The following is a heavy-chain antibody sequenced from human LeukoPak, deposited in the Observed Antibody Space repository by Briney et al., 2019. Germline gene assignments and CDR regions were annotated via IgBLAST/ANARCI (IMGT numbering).Heavy chain of an antibody. D-gene: IGHD2-21*02. CDR3: ARGDSNRFDP. Sequence: SETLSLTCTVSGGSISGHYWSWIRQPPGKGLEWIGYIYSRGSANYNPYLEGRVSLSVDTSKNQFSLRLTSVTAADAAVYYCARGDSNRFDPWGQGTLVTVSS. J-gene: IGHJ5*02. CDR2: IYSRGSA. CDR1: GGSISGHY. V-gene: IGHV4-4*08.